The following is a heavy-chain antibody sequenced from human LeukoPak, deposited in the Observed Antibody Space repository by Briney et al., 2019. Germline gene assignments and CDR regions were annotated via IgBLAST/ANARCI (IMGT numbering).Heavy chain of an antibody. D-gene: IGHD2-21*02. J-gene: IGHJ6*02. CDR2: MNPNSGNT. CDR3: ASVTDYYGMDV. CDR1: GYTFTGYY. V-gene: IGHV1-8*02. Sequence: ASVKVSCKASGYTFTGYYMHWVRQAPGQGLEWMGWMNPNSGNTGYAQKFQGRVTMTRNTSISTAYMELSSLRSEDTAVYYCASVTDYYGMDVWGQGTTVTVSS.